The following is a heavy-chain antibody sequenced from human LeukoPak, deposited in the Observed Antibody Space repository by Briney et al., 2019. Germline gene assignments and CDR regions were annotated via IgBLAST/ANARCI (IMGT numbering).Heavy chain of an antibody. J-gene: IGHJ4*02. V-gene: IGHV3-21*01. CDR3: AKLLGTATTYDS. CDR2: ISSSSYI. D-gene: IGHD5-24*01. CDR1: GFTFSSYS. Sequence: GGSLRLSCAASGFTFSSYSMNWVRQAPGKGLEWVSSISSSSYIYYADSVKGRFTISRDNAKNSLYLQMNSLGAEDTAMYYCAKLLGTATTYDSWGQGTRVTVSS.